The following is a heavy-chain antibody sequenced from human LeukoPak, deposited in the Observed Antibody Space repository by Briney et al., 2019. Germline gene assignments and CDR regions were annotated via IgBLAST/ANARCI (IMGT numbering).Heavy chain of an antibody. D-gene: IGHD3-10*01. J-gene: IGHJ5*02. CDR1: GGSISGYY. CDR3: ARDGSGKRFDP. CDR2: IYHSGST. Sequence: SETLSLTCTVSGGSISGYYWSWIRQPPGKGLEWIGEIYHSGSTNYNPSLKSRVTISVDKSKNQFSLKLSSVTAADTAVYYCARDGSGKRFDPWGQGTLVTVSS. V-gene: IGHV4-59*12.